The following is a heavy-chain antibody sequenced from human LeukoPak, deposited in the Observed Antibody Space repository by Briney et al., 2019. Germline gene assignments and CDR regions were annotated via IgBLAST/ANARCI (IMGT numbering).Heavy chain of an antibody. V-gene: IGHV3-7*01. D-gene: IGHD3-9*01. CDR2: IKQDGSEK. Sequence: GGSLRLSCAASGFTFTTYWMSWVRQAPGKGLEWMANIKQDGSEKYYVDSVKGRFTISRDNTKNSLYLQMNSLRAEDTAVYYCVRDRYDILTGYNDAFDIWGQGTMVTVSS. CDR1: GFTFTTYW. J-gene: IGHJ3*02. CDR3: VRDRYDILTGYNDAFDI.